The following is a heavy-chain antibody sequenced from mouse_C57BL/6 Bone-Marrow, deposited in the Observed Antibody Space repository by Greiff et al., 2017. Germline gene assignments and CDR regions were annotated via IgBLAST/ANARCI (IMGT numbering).Heavy chain of an antibody. Sequence: QVQLQQSGAELMKPGASVKLSCKATGYTFTGYWIEWVKQRPGHGLEWIGEILPGSGSTNYNEKFKGKATFTADTSSNTAYMQLSSLPTEDSAIYYCARERIYDGYYDWYFDVWGTGTTVTVSS. J-gene: IGHJ1*03. CDR2: ILPGSGST. CDR1: GYTFTGYW. D-gene: IGHD2-3*01. V-gene: IGHV1-9*01. CDR3: ARERIYDGYYDWYFDV.